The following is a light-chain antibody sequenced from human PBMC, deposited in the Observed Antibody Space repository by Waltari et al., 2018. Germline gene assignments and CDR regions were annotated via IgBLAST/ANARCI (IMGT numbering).Light chain of an antibody. Sequence: EIVLTQSPGTLSLSPGERATLSCRASQSVSRSYFAWFQQKPGQAPRLLLYGAFNRATGIPDRVSGSGSGTDFTLTISRLQPDDFAVYYCHQYGSAPLTFGGGTKVEI. CDR1: QSVSRSY. V-gene: IGKV3-20*01. CDR2: GAF. J-gene: IGKJ4*01. CDR3: HQYGSAPLT.